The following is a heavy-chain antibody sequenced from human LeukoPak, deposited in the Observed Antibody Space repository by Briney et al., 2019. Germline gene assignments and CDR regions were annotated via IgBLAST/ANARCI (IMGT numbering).Heavy chain of an antibody. J-gene: IGHJ4*02. D-gene: IGHD3-10*01. CDR2: IIPIFGTA. CDR3: ARSGVAENDY. Sequence: ASVKVSCKASRGTFSSYAISWVRQAPGQGLEWMGGIIPIFGTANYAQKFQGRVTITADESTSTAYMELSSLRSEDTAVYYCARSGVAENDYWGQGTLVTVSS. CDR1: RGTFSSYA. V-gene: IGHV1-69*01.